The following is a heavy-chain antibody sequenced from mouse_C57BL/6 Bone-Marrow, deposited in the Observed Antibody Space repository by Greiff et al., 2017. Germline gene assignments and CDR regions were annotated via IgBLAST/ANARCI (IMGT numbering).Heavy chain of an antibody. CDR3: AGWSRWAHFDY. V-gene: IGHV7-3*01. J-gene: IGHJ2*01. CDR2: IRNKANGYTT. CDR1: GFTFTDYY. D-gene: IGHD2-3*01. Sequence: DVQLVESGGGLVQPGGSLSLSCVASGFTFTDYYMSWVRQPPGKALEWLGFIRNKANGYTTEYSASVKGRFTISRDNSQSILYLQMNALRAEATATYYCAGWSRWAHFDYWGQGTTLTVSA.